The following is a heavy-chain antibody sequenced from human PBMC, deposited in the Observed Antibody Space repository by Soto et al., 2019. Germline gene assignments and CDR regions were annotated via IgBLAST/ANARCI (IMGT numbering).Heavy chain of an antibody. CDR2: ISAYNGNT. V-gene: IGHV1-18*01. D-gene: IGHD5-18*01. CDR1: GYTFTSYG. CDR3: ARFRYGYNWSVDFYI. J-gene: IGHJ4*03. Sequence: GASVKVSCKASGYTFTSYGISWVRQAPGQGLEWMGWISAYNGNTNYAQKLQGRVTMTTDTSTSTAYMELRSLRSDDTAVYYCARFRYGYNWSVDFYIWCQGTVLTISS.